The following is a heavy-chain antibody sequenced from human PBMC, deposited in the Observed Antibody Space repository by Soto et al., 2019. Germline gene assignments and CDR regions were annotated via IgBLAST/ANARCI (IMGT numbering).Heavy chain of an antibody. CDR1: GFTFSSYG. V-gene: IGHV3-30*18. CDR2: ISYDGSNK. CDR3: ANSNYYDSSGYHQMMLDY. D-gene: IGHD3-22*01. Sequence: QVQLVESGGGVVQPGRSLRLSCAASGFTFSSYGMHWVRQAPGKGLEWVAVISYDGSNKYYADSVKGRFTISRDNSKNTLYLQMNSLRAEDTAVYYCANSNYYDSSGYHQMMLDYWGQGTLVTVSS. J-gene: IGHJ4*02.